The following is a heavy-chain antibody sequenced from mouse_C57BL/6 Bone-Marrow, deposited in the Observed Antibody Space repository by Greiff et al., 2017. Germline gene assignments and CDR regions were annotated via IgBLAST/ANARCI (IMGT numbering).Heavy chain of an antibody. Sequence: QVQLQQSGAELARPGASVKLSCKASGYTFTSYGISWVKQRTGQGLEWIGEIYPRSGNTYYNEKFKGKATLTADKSSSTAYMELRSLTSEDSAVYFCAQYDYDFAYWGQGTLVTVSA. CDR1: GYTFTSYG. CDR2: IYPRSGNT. CDR3: AQYDYDFAY. D-gene: IGHD2-4*01. V-gene: IGHV1-81*01. J-gene: IGHJ3*01.